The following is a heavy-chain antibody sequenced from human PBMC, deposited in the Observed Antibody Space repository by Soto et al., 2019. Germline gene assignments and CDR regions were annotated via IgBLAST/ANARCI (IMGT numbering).Heavy chain of an antibody. CDR1: GGSVTSYY. CDR2: IYYSGST. Sequence: QVQLQESGPGLVKPSETLSLTCTVSGGSVTSYYWSCIRQPAGKALEWIGTIYYSGSTNYNPSLKSRVSISVDTSKNQFSLKVGSVTAADTAVYFCARALYGSGVLDVWGQGTTVTVSS. V-gene: IGHV4-59*02. D-gene: IGHD3-10*01. J-gene: IGHJ6*02. CDR3: ARALYGSGVLDV.